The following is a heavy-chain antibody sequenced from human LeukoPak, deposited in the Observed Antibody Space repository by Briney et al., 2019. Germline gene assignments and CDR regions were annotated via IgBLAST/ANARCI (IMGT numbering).Heavy chain of an antibody. CDR1: GGSISSGGDS. D-gene: IGHD1-1*01. Sequence: PSQTLSLTCAVSGGSISSGGDSWSWIRQPPGKGLEWIGYIYHSGTTYYNPSLKSRVTISIDRSKNQFPLKLSSVTAADTAVYYCARNYWNDPYNWFDPWGQGTLVTVSS. CDR3: ARNYWNDPYNWFDP. CDR2: IYHSGTT. V-gene: IGHV4-30-2*01. J-gene: IGHJ5*02.